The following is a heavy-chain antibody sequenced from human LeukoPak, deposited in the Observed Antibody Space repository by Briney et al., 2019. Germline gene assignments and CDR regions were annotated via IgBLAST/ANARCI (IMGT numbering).Heavy chain of an antibody. J-gene: IGHJ6*02. Sequence: TGGSLRLSCAASGFTFSSYAMSWVRQAPGKELEWVSAISGSGGSTYYADSVKGRFTISRDNSKNTLYLQMNSLRAEDTAVYYCAKARYDSSSGWYASGGMDVWGQGTTVTVSS. D-gene: IGHD6-19*01. CDR2: ISGSGGST. CDR3: AKARYDSSSGWYASGGMDV. V-gene: IGHV3-23*01. CDR1: GFTFSSYA.